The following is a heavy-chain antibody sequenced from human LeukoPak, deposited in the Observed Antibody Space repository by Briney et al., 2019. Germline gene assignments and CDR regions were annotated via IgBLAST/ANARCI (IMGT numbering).Heavy chain of an antibody. CDR1: GGSISSGSCY. J-gene: IGHJ3*02. CDR2: IYTSGST. Sequence: SETLSLTCTVSGGSISSGSCYWSWIRQPAGKGLEWIGRIYTSGSTNYNPSLKSRVTISVDTSKNQFSLKLSSVTAADTAVYYCARTYCSSTSCYRAFDIWGQGTMVTVSS. CDR3: ARTYCSSTSCYRAFDI. D-gene: IGHD2-2*01. V-gene: IGHV4-61*02.